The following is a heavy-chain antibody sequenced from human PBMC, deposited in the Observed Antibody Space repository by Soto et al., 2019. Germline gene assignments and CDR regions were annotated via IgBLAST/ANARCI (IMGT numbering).Heavy chain of an antibody. CDR1: GDSVSSSSVT. D-gene: IGHD1-26*01. Sequence: SQTLSLTCAISGDSVSSSSVTWNWIRQSPSRGLEWLGRTFYRSKWYNDYAESVKSRITINPDTSKNQFSLHLNSVTPEDTAVYYCVRLIGNSWLDFWGQGTLVTVSS. CDR2: TFYRSKWYN. J-gene: IGHJ5*01. V-gene: IGHV6-1*01. CDR3: VRLIGNSWLDF.